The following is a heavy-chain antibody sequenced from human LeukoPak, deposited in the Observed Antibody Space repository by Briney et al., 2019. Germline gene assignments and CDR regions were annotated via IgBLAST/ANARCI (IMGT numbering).Heavy chain of an antibody. CDR1: VGSISSDSYY. J-gene: IGHJ5*02. D-gene: IGHD2-2*01. V-gene: IGHV4-39*01. CDR2: IYYSGRT. CDR3: ARGLGREERRGYCSSTSCRRGYNWFDP. Sequence: SETLSLTCTVSVGSISSDSYYWGWIRQPPGKGLEWIGSIYYSGRTYYNPSLKSRVTISVDTSKKQFSLKLSSVTAADTAVYYCARGLGREERRGYCSSTSCRRGYNWFDPWGQGTLVTVSS.